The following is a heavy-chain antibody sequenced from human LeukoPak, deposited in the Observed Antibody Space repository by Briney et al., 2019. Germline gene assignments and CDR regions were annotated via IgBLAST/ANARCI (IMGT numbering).Heavy chain of an antibody. CDR1: GFTFSSYS. D-gene: IGHD2-2*01. CDR2: ISSSSSYI. Sequence: GGSLRLSCAASGFTFSSYSMNWVRQAPGKGLEWVSSISSSSSYIYYADSVKGRFTISRDNAKNSLYLQMNSLRAEDTAVYYCASGSTSLEYFDYWGQGTLVTVSS. CDR3: ASGSTSLEYFDY. V-gene: IGHV3-21*01. J-gene: IGHJ4*02.